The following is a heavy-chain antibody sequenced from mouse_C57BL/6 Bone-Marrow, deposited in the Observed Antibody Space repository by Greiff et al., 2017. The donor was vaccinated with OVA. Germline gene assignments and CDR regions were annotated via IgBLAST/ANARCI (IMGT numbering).Heavy chain of an antibody. V-gene: IGHV1-55*01. Sequence: QVQLQQSGAELVKPGASVKMSCKASGYTFTSYWITWVKQRPGQGLAWIGDIYPGSGSTKYNEKFKSKATLTVDTSSSTAYMQLSSLTSEYSAVYYSTRWDDPDRDYWGQGTTLTVSS. D-gene: IGHD2-3*01. J-gene: IGHJ2*01. CDR3: TRWDDPDRDY. CDR2: IYPGSGST. CDR1: GYTFTSYW.